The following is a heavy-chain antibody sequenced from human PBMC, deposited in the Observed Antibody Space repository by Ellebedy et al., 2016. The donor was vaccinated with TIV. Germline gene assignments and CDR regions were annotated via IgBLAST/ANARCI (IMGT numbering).Heavy chain of an antibody. J-gene: IGHJ4*02. CDR1: GYTLTELS. CDR3: ATAGSGWYYFDY. CDR2: FDPEDGET. Sequence: AASVKVSCKVSGYTLTELSMHWVRQAPGKGLEWMGGFDPEDGETIYAQKFQGRVTMTEDTSTDTAYMELSSLRSEDTAVYYCATAGSGWYYFDYWGQGTLVTVSS. V-gene: IGHV1-24*01. D-gene: IGHD6-19*01.